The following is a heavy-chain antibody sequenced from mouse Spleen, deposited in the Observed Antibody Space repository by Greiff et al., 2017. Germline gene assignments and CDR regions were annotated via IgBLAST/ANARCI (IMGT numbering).Heavy chain of an antibody. CDR1: GYTFTSYW. V-gene: IGHV1-7*01. J-gene: IGHJ1*01. CDR2: INPSSGYT. Sequence: QVQLKQSGAELAKPGASVKLSCKASGYTFTSYWMHWVKQRPGQGLEWIGYINPSSGYTKYNQKFKDKATLTADKSSSTAYMQLSSLTYEDSAVYYCAKEEGGYDGNWYFDVWGAGTTVTVSS. CDR3: AKEEGGYDGNWYFDV. D-gene: IGHD2-2*01.